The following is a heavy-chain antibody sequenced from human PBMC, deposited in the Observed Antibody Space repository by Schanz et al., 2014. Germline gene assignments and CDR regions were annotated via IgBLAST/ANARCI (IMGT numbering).Heavy chain of an antibody. CDR1: GASISSSNW. V-gene: IGHV4-4*02. Sequence: QVQLQESGPGLVKPSGTLSLTCAVSGASISSSNWWSWVRQPPGKGLEWIGEIYHTGSTNYNPSLKSRVTISVDTSKNQFPRKRSSVTAADTAVYYCARGGARRFPVVPDAIQGLRGHYYYYYLDVWGKGTTXTASS. CDR3: ARGGARRFPVVPDAIQGLRGHYYYYYLDV. J-gene: IGHJ6*03. CDR2: IYHTGST. D-gene: IGHD2-2*02.